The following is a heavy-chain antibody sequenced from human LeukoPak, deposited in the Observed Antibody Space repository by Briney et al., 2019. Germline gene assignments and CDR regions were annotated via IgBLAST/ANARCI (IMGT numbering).Heavy chain of an antibody. D-gene: IGHD3-9*01. Sequence: PGGSLRLSCAAFGFTFSSYSMNWVRQAPGKGLEWVSSISSSSSYIYYADSVKGRSTISRDNAKNSLYLQMNSLRAEDTAVYYCARGGLRYFDWLSIWGQGTLVTVSS. J-gene: IGHJ4*02. V-gene: IGHV3-21*01. CDR1: GFTFSSYS. CDR3: ARGGLRYFDWLSI. CDR2: ISSSSSYI.